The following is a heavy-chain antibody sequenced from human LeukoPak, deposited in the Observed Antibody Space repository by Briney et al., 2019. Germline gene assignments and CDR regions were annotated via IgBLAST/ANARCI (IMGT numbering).Heavy chain of an antibody. V-gene: IGHV3-33*01. J-gene: IGHJ6*01. D-gene: IGHD3-3*01. CDR3: ARDYYDFWSGYLGGYYYYGMDV. CDR2: IWYDGSNK. CDR1: GFTFSSYG. Sequence: GGSLRLYCAASGFTFSSYGMHWVRQAPGKGLEWVAVIWYDGSNKYYADSVKGPFTISRDTSKNTLYLQMNSLRAEDTAVYYCARDYYDFWSGYLGGYYYYGMDVWGQGTTVTVSS.